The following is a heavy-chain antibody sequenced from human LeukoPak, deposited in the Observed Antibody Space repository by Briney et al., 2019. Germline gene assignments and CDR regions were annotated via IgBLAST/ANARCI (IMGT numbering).Heavy chain of an antibody. CDR1: GFTFSSYD. Sequence: PGGPLRLSCAASGFTFSSYDMHWVRQATGKGLEWVSAIGTAGDTYYPGSVKGRFTISRENAKNSLYLQMNSLRAGDTAVYYCARVATYSDAFDIWGQGTMVTVSS. CDR2: IGTAGDT. CDR3: ARVATYSDAFDI. J-gene: IGHJ3*02. V-gene: IGHV3-13*01. D-gene: IGHD2-15*01.